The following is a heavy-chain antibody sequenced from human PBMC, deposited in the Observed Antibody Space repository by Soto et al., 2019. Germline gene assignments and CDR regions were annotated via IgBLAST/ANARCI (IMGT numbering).Heavy chain of an antibody. V-gene: IGHV3-21*01. J-gene: IGHJ3*02. CDR1: EFTVSSYS. Sequence: GGSLRLSFAASEFTVSSYSINWVLQAPGKGLEWVSSISSSSSYIYYADSVKGRFTISRDNAKNSLYLQMNSLRAEDTAVYYCARFACTNGVCYTRSDAFDIWRQGTMVTVSS. CDR3: ARFACTNGVCYTRSDAFDI. D-gene: IGHD2-8*01. CDR2: ISSSSSYI.